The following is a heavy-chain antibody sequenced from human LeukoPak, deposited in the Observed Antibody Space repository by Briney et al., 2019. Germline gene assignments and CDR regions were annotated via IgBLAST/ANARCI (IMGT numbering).Heavy chain of an antibody. CDR1: GFTFSSYA. Sequence: GGSLRLSCAASGFTFSSYAMHWVRQAPGEGLEWVAVISYDGSNKYFADSVKGRFTISRDNSKNTLFLQMNSLRPEDTAVYYCARDLVNIYTTGSTYDAFDIWGQGTMVTVSS. V-gene: IGHV3-30*04. CDR3: ARDLVNIYTTGSTYDAFDI. J-gene: IGHJ3*02. D-gene: IGHD1-1*01. CDR2: ISYDGSNK.